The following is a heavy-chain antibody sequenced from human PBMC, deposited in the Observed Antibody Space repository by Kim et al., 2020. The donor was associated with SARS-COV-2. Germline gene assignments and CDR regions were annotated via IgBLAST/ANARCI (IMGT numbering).Heavy chain of an antibody. Sequence: ASVKVSCKASGYTFTSYYMHWVRQAPGQGLEWMGIINPSGGSTSYAQKFQGRVTMTRDTSTSTVYMELSSLRSEDTAVYYCARAPYREPWSLLGNPLPAAKADWFDPWGQGTLVTVSS. D-gene: IGHD2-2*01. J-gene: IGHJ5*02. CDR1: GYTFTSYY. CDR3: ARAPYREPWSLLGNPLPAAKADWFDP. CDR2: INPSGGST. V-gene: IGHV1-46*01.